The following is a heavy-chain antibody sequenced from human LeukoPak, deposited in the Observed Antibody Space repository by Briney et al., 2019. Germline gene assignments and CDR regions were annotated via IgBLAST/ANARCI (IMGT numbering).Heavy chain of an antibody. CDR3: ARDEGYYGSGTPEY. J-gene: IGHJ4*02. CDR1: GFTFSSYW. V-gene: IGHV3-7*01. CDR2: IKQDGSGK. D-gene: IGHD3-10*01. Sequence: GGSLRLSCAASGFTFSSYWMSWVRQAPGKGLEWVANIKQDGSGKYYVDSVKGRFTISRDNAKNSLYLQMNSLRAEDTAVYYCARDEGYYGSGTPEYWGQGTLVTVSS.